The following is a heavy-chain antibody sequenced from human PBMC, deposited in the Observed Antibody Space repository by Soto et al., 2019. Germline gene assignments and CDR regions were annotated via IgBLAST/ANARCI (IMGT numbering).Heavy chain of an antibody. CDR1: GFTFSSYD. CDR2: IGTAGDT. CDR3: ARVKSCSSTSCHYYFDY. V-gene: IGHV3-13*01. D-gene: IGHD2-2*01. J-gene: IGHJ4*02. Sequence: GGSLRLSCAASGFTFSSYDMHWVRQATGKGLEWVSAIGTAGDTYYPGSVKGRFTISRENAKNSLYLQMNSLRAGDTAVYYCARVKSCSSTSCHYYFDYWGQGTLVTVSS.